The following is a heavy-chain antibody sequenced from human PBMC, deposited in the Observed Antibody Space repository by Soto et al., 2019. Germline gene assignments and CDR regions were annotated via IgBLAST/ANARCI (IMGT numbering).Heavy chain of an antibody. J-gene: IGHJ4*02. CDR3: AGRDCTNGVCFFY. V-gene: IGHV3-74*01. CDR1: GFTFSSYW. Sequence: PGGSLRLSCAASGFTFSSYWMHWVRQAPGKGLVWVSRINSDGSSTSYADSVKGRFTISRDNAKNTLYLHMNSLRAEDTAVYYCAGRDCTNGVCFFYWGQGTLVTVS. CDR2: INSDGSST. D-gene: IGHD2-8*01.